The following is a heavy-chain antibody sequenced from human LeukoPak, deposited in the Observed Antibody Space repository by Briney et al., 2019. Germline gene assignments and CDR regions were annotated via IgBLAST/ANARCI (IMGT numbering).Heavy chain of an antibody. CDR1: GYTFTSYD. J-gene: IGHJ4*02. CDR3: ARARGMVAIDY. D-gene: IGHD2-8*01. CDR2: MNPNSGNT. V-gene: IGHV1-8*03. Sequence: SVKVSCKASGYTFTSYDINWVRQATGQGLEWMGWMNPNSGNTGHAQKFQGRVTITRNTSISTAYMELSSLRSEGTAVYYCARARGMVAIDYWGQGTLVTVSS.